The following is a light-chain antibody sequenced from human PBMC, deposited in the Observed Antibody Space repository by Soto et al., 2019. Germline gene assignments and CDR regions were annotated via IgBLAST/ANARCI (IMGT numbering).Light chain of an antibody. CDR3: QQYYSTPYT. Sequence: DIVMTQSPDSLAVSLGERATINCKSSQSVLYSSNNKNYLAWYQQKPGQPPKLLIYWASTRASGVPDRFSGSGSGTDFTLTISILQAEDVAVYYCQQYYSTPYTFGQGTQLEIK. CDR2: WAS. CDR1: QSVLYSSNNKNY. J-gene: IGKJ2*01. V-gene: IGKV4-1*01.